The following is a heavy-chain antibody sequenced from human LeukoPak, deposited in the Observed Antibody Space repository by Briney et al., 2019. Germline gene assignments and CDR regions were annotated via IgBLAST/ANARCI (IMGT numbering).Heavy chain of an antibody. Sequence: GGSLRLSCAASGFTFSSYALHWVRQAPGKGLEWVAVISYDGSNKYYADSVKGRFTISRDNSKNTLYLQMNSLRAEDTAVYYCARDSGSLHYQQQRVPNYYYGMDVWGQGTTVTVSS. CDR2: ISYDGSNK. CDR3: ARDSGSLHYQQQRVPNYYYGMDV. J-gene: IGHJ6*02. V-gene: IGHV3-30*04. D-gene: IGHD6-13*01. CDR1: GFTFSSYA.